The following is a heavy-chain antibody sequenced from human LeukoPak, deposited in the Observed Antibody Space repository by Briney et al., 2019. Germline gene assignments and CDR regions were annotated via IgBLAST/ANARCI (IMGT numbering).Heavy chain of an antibody. Sequence: ASVTVSCKASGYAFTGYYMDWVRQAPGQGLEWMGRINPNSGTTNYAQKFQGRVTMTRDTSISTAYMEFNGLRSDDTAVYYCARGIYSTDLYFYMDVWGKGTTVTAYS. V-gene: IGHV1-2*06. CDR3: ARGIYSTDLYFYMDV. J-gene: IGHJ6*03. CDR2: INPNSGTT. D-gene: IGHD2/OR15-2a*01. CDR1: GYAFTGYY.